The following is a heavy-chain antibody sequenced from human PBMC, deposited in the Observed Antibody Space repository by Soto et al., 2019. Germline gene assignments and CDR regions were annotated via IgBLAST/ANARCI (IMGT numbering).Heavy chain of an antibody. CDR1: GYTFSSNA. Sequence: QVHLVQSGAEVKEPGASVRVSCKASGYTFSSNAIHWVRQAPGQELEWMGWINGGNGHAKYSQNFQDRVTLTRDTSASTTYMELSSLKSEDTAIFYCARATYSGGSPTFAMDVWGQGTTVTVSS. J-gene: IGHJ6*02. CDR3: ARATYSGGSPTFAMDV. CDR2: INGGNGHA. D-gene: IGHD3-10*01. V-gene: IGHV1-3*01.